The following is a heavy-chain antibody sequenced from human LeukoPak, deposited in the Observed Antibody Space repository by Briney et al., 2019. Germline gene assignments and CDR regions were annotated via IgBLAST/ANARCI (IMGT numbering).Heavy chain of an antibody. CDR1: GGSISSGDFF. Sequence: PSQTLSLTCTGSGGSISSGDFFWSWIRQPPGKGLEWIGHIHYTGSTYYNPPLMSRVTISVDTSKNQFSLKLNSVTAADTAVYYCARDTRYCGGGSCYPDAFDIWGQGTMVTVSS. CDR2: IHYTGST. V-gene: IGHV4-30-4*01. D-gene: IGHD2-15*01. CDR3: ARDTRYCGGGSCYPDAFDI. J-gene: IGHJ3*02.